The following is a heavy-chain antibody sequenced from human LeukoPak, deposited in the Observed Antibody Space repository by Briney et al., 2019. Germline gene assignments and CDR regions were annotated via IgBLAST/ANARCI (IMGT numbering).Heavy chain of an antibody. V-gene: IGHV4-61*01. CDR3: ARRDYGGPGAADY. J-gene: IGHJ4*02. CDR1: GGSVSSDSYY. CDR2: VYYTGTT. Sequence: PSETLSLTCTVSGGSVSSDSYYWSWIRQPPGKGLEWIGYVYYTGTTNYNPSLKSRVTMSVDTSKNQLSLKLNSVTAADTAVYYCARRDYGGPGAADYWGQGTLVTVSS. D-gene: IGHD4/OR15-4a*01.